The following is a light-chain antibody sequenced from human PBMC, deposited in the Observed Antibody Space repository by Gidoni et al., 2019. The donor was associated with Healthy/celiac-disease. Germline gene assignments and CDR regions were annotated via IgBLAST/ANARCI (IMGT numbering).Light chain of an antibody. CDR1: SSDVGGYND. V-gene: IGLV2-14*01. Sequence: QTAPTQPASASGSAGQSITISCTGTSSDVGGYNDVSWYQQQQGKAPKRMIYDVSNRPPGVSNRCPCSKSGNTASLTISGLQAEDEADYSCSSYPSRGVFGPGTKVTVL. CDR2: DVS. J-gene: IGLJ1*01. CDR3: SSYPSRGV.